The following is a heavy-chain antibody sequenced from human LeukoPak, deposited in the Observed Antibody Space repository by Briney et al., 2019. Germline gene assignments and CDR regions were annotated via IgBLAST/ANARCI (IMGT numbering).Heavy chain of an antibody. J-gene: IGHJ4*02. V-gene: IGHV4-59*01. CDR3: AREDTVTTGGFNY. CDR2: IYYSGST. Sequence: SETLSPTCTVSGGSISSYYWSWIRQAPGMGLEWIGYIYYSGSTNYNPSLKSRATISVDTSKTQFSLKLSSVSAADTAVYYCAREDTVTTGGFNYWGQGILITVSS. D-gene: IGHD4-17*01. CDR1: GGSISSYY.